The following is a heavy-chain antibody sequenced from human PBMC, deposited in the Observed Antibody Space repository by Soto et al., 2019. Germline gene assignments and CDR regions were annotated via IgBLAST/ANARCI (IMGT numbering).Heavy chain of an antibody. D-gene: IGHD3-22*01. CDR2: INIQNGNT. V-gene: IGHV1-18*01. CDR3: VVWDYYDNSLDH. J-gene: IGHJ4*02. Sequence: QLVQSGPEVKKPGASMTVSCQTSGYVFTAHGISWVRQAPGQGPEWMGWINIQNGNTNYTEKFQGRLTMTTDTSTTTAYMELKNLRSDDTAVYYCVVWDYYDNSLDHWGQGTLVTVSS. CDR1: GYVFTAHG.